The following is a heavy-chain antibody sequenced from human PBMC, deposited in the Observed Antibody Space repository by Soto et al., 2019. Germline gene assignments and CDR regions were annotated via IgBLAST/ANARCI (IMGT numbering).Heavy chain of an antibody. Sequence: QVQLVQSGAEVKKPGASVKVSCKASGYTFTSYGISWVRQAPGQGLEGMGWISAYNGNTNYAKKLQGRVTMTTDTSTSTAYMELRSLRSDDTAVYYCARVYSSGWNHNWFDPWGQGTLVTVSS. CDR1: GYTFTSYG. CDR2: ISAYNGNT. V-gene: IGHV1-18*01. D-gene: IGHD6-19*01. J-gene: IGHJ5*02. CDR3: ARVYSSGWNHNWFDP.